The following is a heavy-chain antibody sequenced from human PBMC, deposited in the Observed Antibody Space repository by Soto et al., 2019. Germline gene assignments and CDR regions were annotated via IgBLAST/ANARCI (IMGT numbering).Heavy chain of an antibody. CDR3: ARGGYTSGWFRF. V-gene: IGHV4-34*01. CDR1: GGSLRGYH. J-gene: IGHJ4*02. D-gene: IGHD6-19*01. CDR2: INNSGST. Sequence: PSETLSLTCAVHGGSLRGYHWTWIRQPPGKGLEWIGEINNSGSTNDNPSLKSRVTISRDTSKNQFSLSLSSVTAADTAIYYCARGGYTSGWFRFWGQGILVTVSS.